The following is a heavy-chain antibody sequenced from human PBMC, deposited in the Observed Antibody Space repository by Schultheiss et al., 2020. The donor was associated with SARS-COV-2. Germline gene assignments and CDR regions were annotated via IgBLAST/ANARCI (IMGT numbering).Heavy chain of an antibody. CDR1: GFTFSSYS. J-gene: IGHJ6*02. V-gene: IGHV3-21*01. D-gene: IGHD2/OR15-2a*01. Sequence: GESLKISCAASGFTFSSYSMNWVRQAPGKGLEWVSSISSRSSYIYYADSVKGRFTISRDNAKNSLYLQMNSLRAEDTAVYYCARLLLRDSYFYGMGVWGQGTTVTVSS. CDR3: ARLLLRDSYFYGMGV. CDR2: ISSRSSYI.